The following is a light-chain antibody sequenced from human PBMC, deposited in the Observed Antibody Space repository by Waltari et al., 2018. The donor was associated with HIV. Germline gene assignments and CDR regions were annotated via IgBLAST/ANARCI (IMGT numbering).Light chain of an antibody. V-gene: IGKV3-20*01. CDR1: QSVSNSY. J-gene: IGKJ4*01. Sequence: EVVLTQSPGTLSLSPGERATFSCRASQSVSNSYLAWYQPKPGQAPRLLMYGAINRAAGTPDRFIGSASGSGTDFTLTISRLEPEDFAVYHCQQYGSSPITFGGGTKVEIK. CDR2: GAI. CDR3: QQYGSSPIT.